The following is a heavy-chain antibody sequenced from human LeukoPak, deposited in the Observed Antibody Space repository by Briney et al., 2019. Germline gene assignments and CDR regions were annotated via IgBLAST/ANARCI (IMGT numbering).Heavy chain of an antibody. J-gene: IGHJ4*02. V-gene: IGHV1-18*01. CDR1: GYTFTSYG. CDR3: ARGLSPHSSGWYGGVGY. Sequence: VASVKVSCKASGYTFTSYGISWVRQAPGQGLEWMGWISAYNGNTNYAQKLQGRVTMTTDTSTSTAYMELRSLRSDDTAVYYCARGLSPHSSGWYGGVGYWGQGTLVTVSS. CDR2: ISAYNGNT. D-gene: IGHD6-19*01.